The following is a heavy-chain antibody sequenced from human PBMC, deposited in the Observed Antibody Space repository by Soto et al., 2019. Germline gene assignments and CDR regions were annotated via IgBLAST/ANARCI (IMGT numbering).Heavy chain of an antibody. CDR3: ASSIAAAGTVVTDY. Sequence: SETLSLTCAVYGGSFSGYYWSWIRQPPGKGLEWIGEINHSGSTNYNPSLKSRVTISVDTSKNQFSLKLSSVTAADTAVYYCASSIAAAGTVVTDYWGQGTLVTVSS. V-gene: IGHV4-34*01. D-gene: IGHD6-13*01. CDR1: GGSFSGYY. CDR2: INHSGST. J-gene: IGHJ4*02.